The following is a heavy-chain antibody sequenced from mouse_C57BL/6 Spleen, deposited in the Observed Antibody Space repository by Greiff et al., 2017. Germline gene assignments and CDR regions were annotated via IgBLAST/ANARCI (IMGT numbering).Heavy chain of an antibody. CDR2: INPSTGGT. V-gene: IGHV1-42*01. CDR3: ARSGNWDGVSYYARDY. D-gene: IGHD4-1*01. J-gene: IGHJ4*01. CDR1: GYSFTGYY. Sequence: VQLQQSGPELVKPGASVKISCKASGYSFTGYYMNWVKQSPEKSLEWIGEINPSTGGTTYNQKFKAKATLTVDKSSSTAYMQLKSLTSEDSAVYYCARSGNWDGVSYYARDYWGQGTSVTVSS.